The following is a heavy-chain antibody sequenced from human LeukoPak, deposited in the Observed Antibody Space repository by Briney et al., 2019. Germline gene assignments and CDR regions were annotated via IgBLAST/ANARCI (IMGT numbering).Heavy chain of an antibody. V-gene: IGHV3-30*18. D-gene: IGHD2-15*01. Sequence: GGSLRLSCAASGFTFSSYGMYWVRQAPGKGLERVAVISNDGSNKYYGDSVKGRFTISRDNSKNTLYLQMNSLRAEDTAVYYCAKEFPVVVAGATHYNFDYWGQGTLVTVSS. CDR3: AKEFPVVVAGATHYNFDY. CDR2: ISNDGSNK. J-gene: IGHJ4*02. CDR1: GFTFSSYG.